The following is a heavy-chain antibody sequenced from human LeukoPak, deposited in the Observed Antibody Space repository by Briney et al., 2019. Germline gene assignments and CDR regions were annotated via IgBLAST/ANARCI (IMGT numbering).Heavy chain of an antibody. CDR3: ARDLDYGAYNWFDP. D-gene: IGHD4-17*01. CDR1: GFTFSSYS. Sequence: GGSLRLSCAASGFTFSSYSMNWVRQAPGKGLEWVSSISSSRSYIYYADSVKGRFTISRDNAKNSLYLQMNSLRAEDTAVYYCARDLDYGAYNWFDPWGQGTLVTVSS. V-gene: IGHV3-21*01. CDR2: ISSSRSYI. J-gene: IGHJ5*02.